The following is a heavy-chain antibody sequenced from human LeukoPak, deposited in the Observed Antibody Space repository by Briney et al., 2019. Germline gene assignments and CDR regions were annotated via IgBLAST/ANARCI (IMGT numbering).Heavy chain of an antibody. V-gene: IGHV3-23*01. D-gene: IGHD3-22*01. CDR3: ANLMYYYDSSGYPY. CDR2: ISGSGGST. Sequence: GGSLRLSCAASGFTFSSYAMSWVRQAPGKGLEWVSAISGSGGSTYYANSVKGRFTISRDNSKNTLYLQMNSLRAEDTAVYYCANLMYYYDSSGYPYWGQGTLVTVSS. CDR1: GFTFSSYA. J-gene: IGHJ4*02.